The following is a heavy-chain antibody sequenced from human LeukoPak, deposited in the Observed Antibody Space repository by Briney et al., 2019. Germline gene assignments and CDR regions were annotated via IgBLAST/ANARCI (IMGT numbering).Heavy chain of an antibody. CDR1: GYSFTSYG. V-gene: IGHV1-18*01. Sequence: GESLKISCKGSGYSFTSYGISWVRQAPGQGLEWMGWISAYNGNTNYAQKLQGRVTMTTDTSTSTAYMELRSLRSDDTAVYYCARDRGPFDIWGQGTMVTVSS. CDR3: ARDRGPFDI. CDR2: ISAYNGNT. D-gene: IGHD5-24*01. J-gene: IGHJ3*02.